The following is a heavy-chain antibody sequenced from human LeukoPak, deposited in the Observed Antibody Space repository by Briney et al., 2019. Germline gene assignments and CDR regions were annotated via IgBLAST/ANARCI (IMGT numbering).Heavy chain of an antibody. J-gene: IGHJ4*02. Sequence: PGGSLRLSCAASGLTVNSSYMSWVRQAPGKGLAWVSIIYSGGSTYYADSVKGRFTISRDNSQNTLYLQMNSLRAEDTAVYYCARDSTVRWSYWGQGTLVTVS. CDR2: IYSGGST. CDR1: GLTVNSSY. D-gene: IGHD3-3*01. V-gene: IGHV3-53*01. CDR3: ARDSTVRWSY.